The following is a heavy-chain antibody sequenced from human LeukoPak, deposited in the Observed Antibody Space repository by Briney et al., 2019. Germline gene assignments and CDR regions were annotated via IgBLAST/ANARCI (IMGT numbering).Heavy chain of an antibody. Sequence: PSETLSLTCTVSGGSIRSSNYYWGWIRQPPGRGLEWIGIIYYSGSTYYNPSLKSRVTISVDTSKNQISLKLNSVTAADTAVYYYARSLAGPRARPSDYWGQGILVTVSS. CDR3: ARSLAGPRARPSDY. J-gene: IGHJ4*02. D-gene: IGHD6-19*01. CDR2: IYYSGST. CDR1: GGSIRSSNYY. V-gene: IGHV4-39*01.